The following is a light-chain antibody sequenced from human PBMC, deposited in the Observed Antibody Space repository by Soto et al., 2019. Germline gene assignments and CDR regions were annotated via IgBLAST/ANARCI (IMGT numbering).Light chain of an antibody. J-gene: IGLJ2*01. Sequence: QTVVTQPPSVSGAPGQRVTISCTGSSSNIGAGYDVHWYQQLPGTAPKLLIYGNSNRPSGVPDRFSGSKSGTSASLAITGLQAEDEADYYCQSYDSSLSGYVXXXGGXKXTVL. CDR2: GNS. V-gene: IGLV1-40*01. CDR1: SSNIGAGYD. CDR3: QSYDSSLSGYVX.